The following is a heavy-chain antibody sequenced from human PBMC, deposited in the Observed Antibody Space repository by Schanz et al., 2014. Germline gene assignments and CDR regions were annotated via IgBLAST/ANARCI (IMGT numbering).Heavy chain of an antibody. J-gene: IGHJ4*02. CDR3: ASGPHIVVAYDY. V-gene: IGHV1-24*01. D-gene: IGHD2-21*01. CDR1: GYSLNELS. Sequence: QVQLLQSGSEVKKPGASVKVSCKVSGYSLNELSMHWVRQAPGRGLEWMGGFDPKNVEAIYAQKYHAKVTVTEDTSTDTAWMELRSLTSEDTAGYYCASGPHIVVAYDYWGQGTLVTVSS. CDR2: FDPKNVEA.